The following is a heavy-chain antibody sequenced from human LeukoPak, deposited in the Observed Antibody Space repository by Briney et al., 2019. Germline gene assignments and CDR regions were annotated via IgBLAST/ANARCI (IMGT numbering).Heavy chain of an antibody. CDR2: VSAYSGNT. D-gene: IGHD6-13*01. V-gene: IGHV1-18*01. CDR1: GYTFTSFG. Sequence: ASVKVSCEASGYTFTSFGISWVRQAPGQGLEWMGWVSAYSGNTNYAQQFQGRVTMTTDTSTSTAYMELRSLRSDDTAMYYCARGGSSWFAEYFQHWGQGAQVTVSS. J-gene: IGHJ1*01. CDR3: ARGGSSWFAEYFQH.